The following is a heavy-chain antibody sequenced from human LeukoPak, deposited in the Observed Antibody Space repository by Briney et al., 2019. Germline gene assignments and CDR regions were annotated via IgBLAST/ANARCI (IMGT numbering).Heavy chain of an antibody. J-gene: IGHJ6*02. CDR1: GYTFTSYG. D-gene: IGHD2-15*01. V-gene: IGHV1-18*01. CDR2: ISAYNGNT. CDR3: AREDIVVVVAATRTEHYYYYYGMDV. Sequence: ASVKVSCKASGYTFTSYGISWVRQAPGQGLEWMGWISAYNGNTNYAQKLQGGVTMTTDTSTSTAYMELRSLRSDDTAVYYCAREDIVVVVAATRTEHYYYYYGMDVWGQGTTVTVSS.